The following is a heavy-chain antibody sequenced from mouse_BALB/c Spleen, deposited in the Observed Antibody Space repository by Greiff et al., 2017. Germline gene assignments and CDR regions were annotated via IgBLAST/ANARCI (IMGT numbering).Heavy chain of an antibody. CDR3: ARGGLRLPWFAY. CDR1: GFTFSSFG. Sequence: DVMLVESGGGLVKPGGSLKLSCAASGFTFSSFGMHWVRQAPEKGLEWVAYISSGSSTIYYADTVKGRFTISRDNPKNTLFLQMTSLRSEDTAMYYCARGGLRLPWFAYWGQGTLVTVSA. V-gene: IGHV5-17*02. D-gene: IGHD1-2*01. CDR2: ISSGSSTI. J-gene: IGHJ3*01.